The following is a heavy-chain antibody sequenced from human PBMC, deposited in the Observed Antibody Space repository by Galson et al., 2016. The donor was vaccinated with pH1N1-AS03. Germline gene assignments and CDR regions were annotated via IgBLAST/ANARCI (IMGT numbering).Heavy chain of an antibody. J-gene: IGHJ4*02. D-gene: IGHD2-2*01. V-gene: IGHV4-59*01. CDR1: AGSISTYY. Sequence: SAGSISTYYWTWIRQPPGRGLEWIGYIYFSGRTNCSPSLKSRANISLDRSRNQFSLNLNSVTAADTAVYYCARVRSEWLGVNSSWYGIDSWGQGTLVTVSS. CDR2: IYFSGRT. CDR3: ARVRSEWLGVNSSWYGIDS.